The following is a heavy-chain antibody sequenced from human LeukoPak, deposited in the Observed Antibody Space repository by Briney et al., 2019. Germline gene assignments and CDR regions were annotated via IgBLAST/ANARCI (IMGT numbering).Heavy chain of an antibody. CDR1: GFTFSSCG. CDR2: IGPTGIDR. D-gene: IGHD1-14*01. CDR3: ATETIGRHYDY. V-gene: IGHV3-21*01. J-gene: IGHJ4*02. Sequence: GGSLRLSCAPSGFTFSSCGFNWVRQAPGKGLKWVSSIGPTGIDRYYADSVRGRFTISRDNAKKSMHLQMDSLRDEDTAVYYCATETIGRHYDYWGQGTLLTVSS.